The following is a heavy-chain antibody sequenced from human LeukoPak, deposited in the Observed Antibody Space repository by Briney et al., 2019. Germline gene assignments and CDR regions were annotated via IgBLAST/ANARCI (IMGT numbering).Heavy chain of an antibody. CDR2: INHSGSA. J-gene: IGHJ4*02. CDR3: ARGKWSYDFWSGYYS. D-gene: IGHD3-3*01. V-gene: IGHV4-34*01. CDR1: GGSFSGYY. Sequence: SETLSLTCAVYGGSFSGYYWSWIRQPPGKGLEWIGEINHSGSANYNPSLKSRVTISVDTSKTQFSLKLSPVTAADTAVYYCARGKWSYDFWSGYYSWGQGTLVTVSS.